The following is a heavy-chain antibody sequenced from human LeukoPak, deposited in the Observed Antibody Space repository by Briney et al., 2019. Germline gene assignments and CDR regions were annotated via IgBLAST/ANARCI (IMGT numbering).Heavy chain of an antibody. CDR3: ASVRDGCSSSFDY. CDR2: IYYSGST. CDR1: GGSISSYY. Sequence: PSETLSLTCTVSGGSISSYYWSWIRQPPGKGLEWIGYIYYSGSTNYNPSLKSRVTISVDTSKNQFSLKLSSVTAADTAVYYCASVRDGCSSSFDYWGQGTLVTVSS. V-gene: IGHV4-59*01. D-gene: IGHD5-24*01. J-gene: IGHJ4*02.